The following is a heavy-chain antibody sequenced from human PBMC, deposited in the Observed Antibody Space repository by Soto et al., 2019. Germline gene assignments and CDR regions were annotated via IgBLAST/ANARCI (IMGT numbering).Heavy chain of an antibody. V-gene: IGHV3-11*01. Sequence: KTGGSLRLSCVGSGVDFRGSYMNWIRQAPGEGLEWISYISDTGRTIHYADSVKGRFVISRDNSRDSLYLQMNDLRADDTAIYYCAGFKEGKIVGLRWLDPWGQGTRVTVSS. CDR2: ISDTGRTI. CDR3: AGFKEGKIVGLRWLDP. D-gene: IGHD3-16*02. CDR1: GVDFRGSY. J-gene: IGHJ5*02.